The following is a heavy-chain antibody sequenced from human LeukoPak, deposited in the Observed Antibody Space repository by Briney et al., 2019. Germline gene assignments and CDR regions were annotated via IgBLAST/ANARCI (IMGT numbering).Heavy chain of an antibody. D-gene: IGHD2/OR15-2a*01. V-gene: IGHV3-15*01. CDR3: TRDHFA. J-gene: IGHJ5*02. CDR2: IKRRTYGGTT. CDR1: GFTLNNAW. Sequence: PGVSLTLFCAASGFTLNNAWMSWVRQAPGKGLVWISCIKRRTYGGTTEYAAPVKGRLTISRDDSESALFLQMDSRTTEDTAVYYCTRDHFAWGKGTLVTVSS.